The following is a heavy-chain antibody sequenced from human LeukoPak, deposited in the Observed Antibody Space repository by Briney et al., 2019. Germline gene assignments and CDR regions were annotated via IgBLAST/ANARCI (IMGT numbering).Heavy chain of an antibody. CDR1: GGSISSYY. CDR3: ARTHQYYYDSSGAASAFDI. J-gene: IGHJ3*02. Sequence: PSETLSLTCTVSGGSISSYYWSWIRQPPGKGLEGIGYIYYSGSTNYNPSLKSRVTISVDTSKHQFSLKLSSVTAADTAVYYCARTHQYYYDSSGAASAFDIWGQGTMVTVSS. V-gene: IGHV4-59*01. CDR2: IYYSGST. D-gene: IGHD3-22*01.